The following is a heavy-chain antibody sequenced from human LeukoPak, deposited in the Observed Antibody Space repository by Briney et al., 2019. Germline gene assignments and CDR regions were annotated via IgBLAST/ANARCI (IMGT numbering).Heavy chain of an antibody. CDR3: ARDTTGEFDF. J-gene: IGHJ5*01. CDR1: GFTFSGYE. D-gene: IGHD7-27*01. Sequence: PGGSLRLSCAASGFTFSGYEMNWVRQAPGKGLEWVSYISSSSNTIYYVDSVKGRFTISRDNAKNSLYLQMNSLRVEDTAVYYCARDTTGEFDFWGQGTLVTVSS. V-gene: IGHV3-48*03. CDR2: ISSSSNTI.